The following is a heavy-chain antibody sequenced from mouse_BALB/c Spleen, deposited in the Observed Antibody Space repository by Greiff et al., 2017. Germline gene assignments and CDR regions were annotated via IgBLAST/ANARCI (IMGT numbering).Heavy chain of an antibody. V-gene: IGHV5-6-5*01. D-gene: IGHD1-2*01. CDR2: ISSGGST. Sequence: EVKLVESGGGLVKPGGSLKLSCAASGFTFSSYAMSWVRQTPEKRLEWVASISSGGSTYYPDSVKGRFTISRDNARNILYLQMSSLRSEDTAMYYCARPITTATTWFAYWGQGTLVTVSA. CDR1: GFTFSSYA. J-gene: IGHJ3*01. CDR3: ARPITTATTWFAY.